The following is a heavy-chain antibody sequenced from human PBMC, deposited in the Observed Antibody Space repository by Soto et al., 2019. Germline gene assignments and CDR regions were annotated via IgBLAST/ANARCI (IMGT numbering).Heavy chain of an antibody. CDR2: IYYSGST. J-gene: IGHJ5*02. D-gene: IGHD2-15*01. V-gene: IGHV4-59*08. CDR3: ASRTQSPTLGYCSGGSCSPNWFDP. Sequence: QVQLQESGPGLVKPSETLSLTCTVSGGSISSYYWSWIRQPPGKGLEWIGYIYYSGSTNYNPSLKSRFTRSVATSKHQFALKLSSVTAADPAGYYCASRTQSPTLGYCSGGSCSPNWFDPWGQGTLVTVSS. CDR1: GGSISSYY.